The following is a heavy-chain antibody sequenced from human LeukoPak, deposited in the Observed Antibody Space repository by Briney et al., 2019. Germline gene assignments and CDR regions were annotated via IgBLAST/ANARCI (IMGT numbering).Heavy chain of an antibody. CDR2: INHSGST. V-gene: IGHV4-34*01. D-gene: IGHD3-22*01. Sequence: SETLSLTCAVYGGSFSGYYWSWIRQPPGKGLEWIGEINHSGSTNYNPSLKSRVTISVDTSKNQFSLKLSSVTAADTVVYYCARGGDTSGHYYFEYFHHWGQGTLVAVSS. J-gene: IGHJ1*01. CDR3: ARGGDTSGHYYFEYFHH. CDR1: GGSFSGYY.